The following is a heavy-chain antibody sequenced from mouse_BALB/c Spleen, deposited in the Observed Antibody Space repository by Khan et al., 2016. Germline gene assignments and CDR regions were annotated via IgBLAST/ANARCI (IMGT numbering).Heavy chain of an antibody. Sequence: EVELVESGGGLVKPGGSLKLSCAASGFAFSSYDMSWVRQTPEKRLEWVAYISSGGGSTYYPDTVKGRFTISRDNAKNTPYLQMSSMKPEDTAMYYCASLTAAKDYWGQGTTLTVSS. D-gene: IGHD1-2*01. V-gene: IGHV5-12-1*01. J-gene: IGHJ2*01. CDR2: ISSGGGST. CDR1: GFAFSSYD. CDR3: ASLTAAKDY.